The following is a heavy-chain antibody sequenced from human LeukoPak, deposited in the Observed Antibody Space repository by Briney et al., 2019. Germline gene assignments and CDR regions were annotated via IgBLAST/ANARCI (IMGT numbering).Heavy chain of an antibody. Sequence: PGGSLRLSCAASGFSFSDYYMNWIRQAPGKGLEWVSYISSSGSTIYYADSVKGRLTISRDNAKNSLYLQMNSLRAEDTAVYFCARGPYSYDSSGAFDIWGQGTMVTVSS. CDR3: ARGPYSYDSSGAFDI. V-gene: IGHV3-11*01. CDR2: ISSSGSTI. J-gene: IGHJ3*02. D-gene: IGHD3-22*01. CDR1: GFSFSDYY.